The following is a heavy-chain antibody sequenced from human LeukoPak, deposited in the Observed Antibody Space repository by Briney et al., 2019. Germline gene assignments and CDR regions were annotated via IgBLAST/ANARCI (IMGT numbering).Heavy chain of an antibody. D-gene: IGHD4-17*01. V-gene: IGHV4-34*01. CDR3: ARDLGSAYGVPRWFDP. CDR2: INHSGST. CDR1: GGSFSGYY. J-gene: IGHJ5*02. Sequence: PSETLSLTCAVYGGSFSGYYWSWIRQPPGKGLEWIGEINHSGSTNYNPSLKSRVTISVDTSKNQFSLKLSSVTAADTAVYYCARDLGSAYGVPRWFDPWGQGTLVTVFS.